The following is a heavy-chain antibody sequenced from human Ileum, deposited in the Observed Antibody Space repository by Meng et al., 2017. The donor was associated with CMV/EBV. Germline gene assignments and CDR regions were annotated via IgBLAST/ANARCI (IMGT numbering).Heavy chain of an antibody. V-gene: IGHV3-74*01. J-gene: IGHJ4*02. CDR2: INSDGTST. D-gene: IGHD6-13*01. Sequence: LSLTCAASGFTFTGYRMNWVRQAPGRGLMWVSRINSDGTSTDYADSVKGRFTISRDNAKSTLYLQMNSLRDEDTAVYYCARSSSWYDYWGQGKLVNGAS. CDR3: ARSSSWYDY. CDR1: GFTFTGYR.